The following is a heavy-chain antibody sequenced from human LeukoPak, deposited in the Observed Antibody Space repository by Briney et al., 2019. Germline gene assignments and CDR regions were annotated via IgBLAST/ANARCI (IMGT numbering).Heavy chain of an antibody. J-gene: IGHJ4*02. D-gene: IGHD6-19*01. CDR3: ASARMAVADY. V-gene: IGHV4-34*01. CDR2: INHSGST. CDR1: GGSFSGYY. Sequence: PSETLSLTCAVYGGSFSGYYWSWIRQPPGKGPEWIGEINHSGSTNYNPSLKSRVTISVDTSKNQFSLKLSSVTAADTAVYYCASARMAVADYWGQGTLVTVSS.